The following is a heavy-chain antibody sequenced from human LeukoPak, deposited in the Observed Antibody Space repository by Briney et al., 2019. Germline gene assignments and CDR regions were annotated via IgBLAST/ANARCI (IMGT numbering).Heavy chain of an antibody. Sequence: SVKVSCKASGGTFSSYAISWVRQAPGQGLEWMGRIIPIFGTANYAQKFQRRVTITTDESTSTAYMELSSLRSEDTAVYYCASGDYYDSSDFDYWGQGTLVTVSS. CDR2: IIPIFGTA. CDR3: ASGDYYDSSDFDY. V-gene: IGHV1-69*05. D-gene: IGHD3-22*01. J-gene: IGHJ4*02. CDR1: GGTFSSYA.